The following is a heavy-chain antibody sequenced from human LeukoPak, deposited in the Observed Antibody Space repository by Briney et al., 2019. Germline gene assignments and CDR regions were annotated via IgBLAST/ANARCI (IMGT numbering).Heavy chain of an antibody. V-gene: IGHV3-30*04. D-gene: IGHD4-17*01. CDR2: ISYDGSNK. Sequence: QTGGSLRLSCAASGFTFSSYAMHWVRQAPGKGLEWVAVISYDGSNKYYADSVKGRFTISRDNSKNTLYLQMNSLRAEDTAVYYCARGGYGDYAFDYWGQGTLVTVSS. CDR3: ARGGYGDYAFDY. CDR1: GFTFSSYA. J-gene: IGHJ4*02.